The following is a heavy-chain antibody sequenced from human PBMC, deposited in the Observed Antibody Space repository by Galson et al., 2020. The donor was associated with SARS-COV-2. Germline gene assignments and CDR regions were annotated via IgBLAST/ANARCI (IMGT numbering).Heavy chain of an antibody. D-gene: IGHD6-19*01. CDR1: GFPFSTHA. J-gene: IGHJ4*02. Sequence: GGSLRLSCGTSGFPFSTHAMHWVRQAPGKGLEWVAVIWSDGLHKYYGDSVKGRFTISRDNSKNTVDLQIDSLRLEDTAVYYCAVSIIVAGGIDYWGQGTLVTVSS. CDR3: AVSIIVAGGIDY. V-gene: IGHV3-33*03. CDR2: IWSDGLHK.